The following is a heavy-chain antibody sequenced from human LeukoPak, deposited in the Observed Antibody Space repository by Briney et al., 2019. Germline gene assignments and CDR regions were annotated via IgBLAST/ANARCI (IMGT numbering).Heavy chain of an antibody. Sequence: WIXXPXGXGLDWIGYIYYSGSTNYNPSLKSRVTISVDTSKNQFSLKLSSVTAADTAVYYCARDWDPFDYWGQGTLVTVSS. J-gene: IGHJ4*02. V-gene: IGHV4-59*01. CDR2: IYYSGST. D-gene: IGHD1-26*01. CDR3: ARDWDPFDY.